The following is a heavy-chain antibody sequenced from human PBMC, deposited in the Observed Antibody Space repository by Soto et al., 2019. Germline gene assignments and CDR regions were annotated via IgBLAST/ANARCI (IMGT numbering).Heavy chain of an antibody. CDR3: ASDSPYGDYGPGWFDP. J-gene: IGHJ5*02. CDR1: GGSISSYY. CDR2: IYYSGST. V-gene: IGHV4-59*01. D-gene: IGHD4-17*01. Sequence: QVQLQESGPGLVKPSETLSLTCTVSGGSISSYYWSWIRQPPGKGLEWIGYIYYSGSTNYNPSLKSRVTISVDTSKNQFSLKLSSVTAADTAVYYCASDSPYGDYGPGWFDPWGQGTLVTVSS.